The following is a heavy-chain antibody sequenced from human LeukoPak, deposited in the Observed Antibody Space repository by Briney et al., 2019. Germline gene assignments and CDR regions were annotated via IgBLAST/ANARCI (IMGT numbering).Heavy chain of an antibody. CDR3: ASIQSYYFGLDV. Sequence: SETLSLTCTVSGGSISSGSYYWSWIRQPAGKGLEWIGRINTSGSTNYNPSLKSRVTISVDTSKNQFSLKLSSVTAADTAVYYCASIQSYYFGLDVWGQETTVTVSS. V-gene: IGHV4-61*02. J-gene: IGHJ6*02. D-gene: IGHD4-11*01. CDR2: INTSGST. CDR1: GGSISSGSYY.